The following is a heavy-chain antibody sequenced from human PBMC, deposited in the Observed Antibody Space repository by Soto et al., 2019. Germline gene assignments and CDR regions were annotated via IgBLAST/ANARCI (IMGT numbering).Heavy chain of an antibody. V-gene: IGHV1-3*01. Sequence: ASVKVSCKASGYTFTSYAMHWVRQAPGQRLEWMGWINAGNGNTKYSQKYQGRVTITRDTSASTAYMELSSLRSEDTALYYCARGIVVVPAAFDYWGQGTLVTVSS. CDR3: ARGIVVVPAAFDY. CDR2: INAGNGNT. CDR1: GYTFTSYA. D-gene: IGHD2-2*01. J-gene: IGHJ4*02.